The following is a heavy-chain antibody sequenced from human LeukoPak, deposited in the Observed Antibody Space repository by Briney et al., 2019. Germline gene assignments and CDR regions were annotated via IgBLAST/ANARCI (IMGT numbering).Heavy chain of an antibody. Sequence: GGSLRLSCAASGFTFSSYAMHWVRQAPGKGLEWVAVIWYDGGNKYTADSVKGRFTISRDNSKNTLYLQMNSLRAEDTAVYYCARDRGDIVPAAIPYYFDYWGQGTLVTVSS. CDR3: ARDRGDIVPAAIPYYFDY. J-gene: IGHJ4*02. D-gene: IGHD2-2*01. CDR2: IWYDGGNK. V-gene: IGHV3-33*01. CDR1: GFTFSSYA.